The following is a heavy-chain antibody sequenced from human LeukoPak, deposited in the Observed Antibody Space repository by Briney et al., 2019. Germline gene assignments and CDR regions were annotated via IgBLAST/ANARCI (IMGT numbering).Heavy chain of an antibody. CDR3: AKDFSTHYYESSGYWPNWFDP. Sequence: GGSLSLSCAASGFTFGSYSMHWVRQVPGQGLVWVSHINGDGRSTTYADSVKGRFTISRDNAKNTLYLQMNSLRAEDTAMYYCAKDFSTHYYESSGYWPNWFDPWGQGTLVTVSS. J-gene: IGHJ5*02. D-gene: IGHD3-22*01. CDR2: INGDGRST. V-gene: IGHV3-74*01. CDR1: GFTFGSYS.